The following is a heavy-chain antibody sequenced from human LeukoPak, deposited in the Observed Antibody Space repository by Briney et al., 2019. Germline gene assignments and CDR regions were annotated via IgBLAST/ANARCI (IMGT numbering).Heavy chain of an antibody. Sequence: PSQTLSLTCTVSGGSISSGSYYWRWLRQPAGKGLEWIGRIYTSGSTNYNPSLKSRVTISVDTSKNQFSLKLSSVTAADTAVYYCASGGASWNGSIDYWGQGTLVTVSS. D-gene: IGHD1-1*01. J-gene: IGHJ4*02. CDR1: GGSISSGSYY. CDR3: ASGGASWNGSIDY. CDR2: IYTSGST. V-gene: IGHV4-61*02.